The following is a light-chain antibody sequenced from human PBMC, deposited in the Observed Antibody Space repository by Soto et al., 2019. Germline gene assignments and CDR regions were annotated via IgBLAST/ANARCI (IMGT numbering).Light chain of an antibody. CDR3: SSYTTSNTRQIV. V-gene: IGLV2-14*03. CDR2: DVT. J-gene: IGLJ1*01. Sequence: QCLLTHPASVSVSPGQWITISCTRTSSDVGGYNYVSWYQHHPGKAPKLIIYDVTNRPSGVSNPFSGSKSGNTASLTISGLQPEDEADYYCSSYTTSNTRQIVFGTGTKVTVL. CDR1: SSDVGGYNY.